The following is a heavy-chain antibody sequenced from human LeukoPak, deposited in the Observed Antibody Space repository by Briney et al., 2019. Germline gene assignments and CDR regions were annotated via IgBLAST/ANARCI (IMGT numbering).Heavy chain of an antibody. CDR1: GFSFDNYC. CDR3: ARDSGDFWSGYRYFAY. CDR2: ISSSSSYI. J-gene: IGHJ4*02. V-gene: IGHV3-21*01. Sequence: PGGSLRLSCAASGFSFDNYCMTWVRQAPGKGLEWVSFISSSSSYIYYTDSVKGRFTISRDNAKNSLYLQMNSLRVEDTAVYYCARDSGDFWSGYRYFAYWGQGILVTVSS. D-gene: IGHD3-3*01.